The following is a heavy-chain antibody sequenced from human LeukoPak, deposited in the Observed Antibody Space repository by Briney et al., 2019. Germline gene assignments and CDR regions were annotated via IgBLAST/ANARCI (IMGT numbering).Heavy chain of an antibody. CDR2: ISSSSDLI. CDR1: AFTFSTYS. D-gene: IGHD7-27*01. V-gene: IGHV3-48*01. CDR3: ARGLNWGSLAFDY. J-gene: IGHJ4*02. Sequence: GGSLRLSCAASAFTFSTYSMNWVRQAPGKGLEWVSYISSSSDLIYYADSVKGRFTISRVNAKNSLYLQMNRLRAEDTAVYYCARGLNWGSLAFDYWGQGTLVTVSS.